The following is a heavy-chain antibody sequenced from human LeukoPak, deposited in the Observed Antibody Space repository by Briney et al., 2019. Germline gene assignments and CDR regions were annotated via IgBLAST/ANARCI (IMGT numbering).Heavy chain of an antibody. Sequence: SETLSLTCTVSGGSISGYYWSCIRQPPGKGLEWIGYIYYSGSTNYNSSLKSRVTISLDTSKNQFSLKLNSVTAADTAVYYCARHRYSSSWYIDYWGQGTLVTVSS. D-gene: IGHD6-13*01. V-gene: IGHV4-59*01. CDR3: ARHRYSSSWYIDY. CDR1: GGSISGYY. J-gene: IGHJ4*02. CDR2: IYYSGST.